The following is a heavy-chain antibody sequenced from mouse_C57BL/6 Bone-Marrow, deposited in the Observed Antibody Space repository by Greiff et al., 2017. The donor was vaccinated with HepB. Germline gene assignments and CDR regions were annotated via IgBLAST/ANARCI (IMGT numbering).Heavy chain of an antibody. V-gene: IGHV2-9-1*01. CDR1: GFSLTSYA. CDR2: IWTGGGT. Sequence: VKLVESGPGLVAPSQSLSITCTVSGFSLTSYAISWVRQPPGKGLEWLGVIWTGGGTNYNSALKSRRSISKDNSKSQVFLKMNSLQTDDTARYYCARNGATTVVAYWYFDVWGTGTTVTVSS. J-gene: IGHJ1*03. CDR3: ARNGATTVVAYWYFDV. D-gene: IGHD1-1*01.